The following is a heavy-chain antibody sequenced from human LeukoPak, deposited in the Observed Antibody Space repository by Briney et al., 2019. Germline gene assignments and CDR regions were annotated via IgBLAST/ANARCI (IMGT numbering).Heavy chain of an antibody. V-gene: IGHV4-61*01. Sequence: SETLSLTCTVSGDSVSSGSYYWSWIRQPPGKGLEWIGYIYYSGSTNYNPSLKSRVTISVDTSKNQFSLKLSSVTAADTAVYYCARDRGIAVAVPYWFDPWGQGTLVTVSS. CDR2: IYYSGST. D-gene: IGHD6-19*01. CDR1: GDSVSSGSYY. CDR3: ARDRGIAVAVPYWFDP. J-gene: IGHJ5*02.